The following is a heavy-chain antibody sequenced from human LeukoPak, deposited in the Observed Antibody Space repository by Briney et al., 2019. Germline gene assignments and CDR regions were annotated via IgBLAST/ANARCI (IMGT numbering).Heavy chain of an antibody. Sequence: PSETLSLTCAVSGGSISSGGYPWSWIRQPPGKGLEWIGYISYTGSTNYNPSLKSRVSLSVDTSKNQFSLELSSVTAADTAVYYCATYRTSFIYWYFDLWGRGTLVTVSS. CDR3: ATYRTSFIYWYFDL. V-gene: IGHV4-61*08. D-gene: IGHD2-2*01. CDR1: GGSISSGGYP. J-gene: IGHJ2*01. CDR2: ISYTGST.